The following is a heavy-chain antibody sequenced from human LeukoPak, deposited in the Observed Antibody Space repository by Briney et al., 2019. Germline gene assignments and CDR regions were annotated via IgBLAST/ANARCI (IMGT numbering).Heavy chain of an antibody. CDR2: ISSNGGST. V-gene: IGHV3-64*01. CDR3: ARANSIVGATSYYFDY. J-gene: IGHJ4*02. CDR1: GFTFSSYA. Sequence: GGSLRLSCAASGFTFSSYAMHWVRQAPGKGLEYVSAISSNGGSTYYANSVKGRFTISRDNSKNTLYLQMGSLRAEDMAVYYCARANSIVGATSYYFDYWGQGTLVTVSS. D-gene: IGHD1-26*01.